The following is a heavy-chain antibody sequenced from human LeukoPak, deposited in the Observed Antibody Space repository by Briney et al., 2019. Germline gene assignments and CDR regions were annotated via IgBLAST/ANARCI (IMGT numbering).Heavy chain of an antibody. V-gene: IGHV1-18*01. Sequence: ASVTVSCKASGYTFTTYGISWVRQAPGQGLEWMGWISPYNGDTNYAQKLQGRVTMTTDTSTSTAYMELRSLRADDTAVYFCARGPSFSNSLYYYYYYMDVWAKGTAVTVSS. CDR3: ARGPSFSNSLYYYYYYMDV. D-gene: IGHD4-11*01. CDR2: ISPYNGDT. J-gene: IGHJ6*03. CDR1: GYTFTTYG.